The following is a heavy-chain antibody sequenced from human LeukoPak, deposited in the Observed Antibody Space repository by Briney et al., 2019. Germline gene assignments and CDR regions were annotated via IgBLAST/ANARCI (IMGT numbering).Heavy chain of an antibody. J-gene: IGHJ4*02. D-gene: IGHD3-22*01. CDR1: GFTVSSNY. CDR3: ARDLGPYYYDSSGYSGIIDY. Sequence: GGSLRLSCAASGFTVSSNYMSWVRQAPGKGLEWVSVIYSGGSTYYADSVKGRFTISRDNSKNTLYLQMNSLRAEDTAVYYCARDLGPYYYDSSGYSGIIDYWGQGTLVTVSS. CDR2: IYSGGST. V-gene: IGHV3-66*01.